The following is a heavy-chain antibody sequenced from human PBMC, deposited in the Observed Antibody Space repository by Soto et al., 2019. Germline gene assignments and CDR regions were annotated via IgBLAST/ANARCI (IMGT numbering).Heavy chain of an antibody. V-gene: IGHV1-2*02. J-gene: IGHJ3*02. D-gene: IGHD3-3*01. Sequence: QLHLVQSGAVVKKPGASVTVSCSASGYPVTAYYMHWVRQAPGRGLEWMGGINPATGAAKYTQTLQGRVTMTRDTSPSTVLMELSGLTSEDTAVFYCARGGGVGVAGSAAFDMWGQGTLVTVSS. CDR1: GYPVTAYY. CDR3: ARGGGVGVAGSAAFDM. CDR2: INPATGAA.